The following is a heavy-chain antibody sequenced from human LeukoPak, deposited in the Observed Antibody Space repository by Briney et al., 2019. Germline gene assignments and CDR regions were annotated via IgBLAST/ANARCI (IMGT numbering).Heavy chain of an antibody. V-gene: IGHV4-31*03. CDR3: ARGSTGDKSNN. Sequence: PSPTLSLTCTVSGGSISSGGYYWSWIRQLPGKGLEWIGYIYYSGTTSYNPSLKSRLTISLDTSENQFSLKLSSVTAADTAVYYCARGSTGDKSNNWGQGTLVTVSS. D-gene: IGHD7-27*01. CDR2: IYYSGTT. CDR1: GGSISSGGYY. J-gene: IGHJ4*02.